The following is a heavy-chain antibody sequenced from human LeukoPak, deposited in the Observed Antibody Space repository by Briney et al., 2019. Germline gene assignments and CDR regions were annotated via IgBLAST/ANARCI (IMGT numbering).Heavy chain of an antibody. CDR1: GFTFSGYP. J-gene: IGHJ4*02. V-gene: IGHV3-30-3*01. D-gene: IGHD1-26*01. Sequence: GGSLRLSCAASGFTFSGYPIHWVRQAPGKGLEWVAVISYDGSNKYYADSVKGRFTISRDNSKNTLYLQMNSLRAEDTAVYYCARGGVGATTLTVDYWGQGTLVTVSS. CDR2: ISYDGSNK. CDR3: ARGGVGATTLTVDY.